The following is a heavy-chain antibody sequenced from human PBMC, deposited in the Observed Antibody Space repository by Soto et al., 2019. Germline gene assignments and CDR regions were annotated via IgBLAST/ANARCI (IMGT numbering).Heavy chain of an antibody. CDR2: IIPILGIA. CDR3: ASPNSQRGSGFLFYY. D-gene: IGHD2-21*01. Sequence: GASVKVSCKASGGTFSSYTISWVRQAPGQGLEWMGRIIPILGIANYAQKFQGRVTITADKSTSTAYMELSSLRSEDTAVYYCASPNSQRGSGFLFYYWGQGTLVTVSS. J-gene: IGHJ4*02. V-gene: IGHV1-69*02. CDR1: GGTFSSYT.